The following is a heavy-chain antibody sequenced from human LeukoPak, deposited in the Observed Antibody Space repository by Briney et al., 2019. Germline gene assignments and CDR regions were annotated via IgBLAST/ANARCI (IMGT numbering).Heavy chain of an antibody. CDR2: ISYDGSNK. V-gene: IGHV3-30*18. J-gene: IGHJ4*02. Sequence: GGSLRLSWAASGFTFSSYGMHWVRQAPGKGLEWVAVISYDGSNKYYADSVKGRFTISRDNSKNTLYLQMNSLRAEDTAVYYCAKDQYYDILTTDYWGQGTLVTVSS. CDR1: GFTFSSYG. CDR3: AKDQYYDILTTDY. D-gene: IGHD3-9*01.